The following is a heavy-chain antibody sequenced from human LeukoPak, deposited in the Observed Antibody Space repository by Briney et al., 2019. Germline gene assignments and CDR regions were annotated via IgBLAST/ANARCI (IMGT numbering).Heavy chain of an antibody. V-gene: IGHV4-59*08. Sequence: SETLSLTCTVSGGSISSYYGSWIRQPPGKGLEWIGYIYYSGSTDYNPSLKSRVTMSVDTSKNQFSLKLSSVTAADTAIYYCATLQSSGYDYSDYWGQGILVTVSS. D-gene: IGHD3-22*01. J-gene: IGHJ4*02. CDR3: ATLQSSGYDYSDY. CDR2: IYYSGST. CDR1: GGSISSYY.